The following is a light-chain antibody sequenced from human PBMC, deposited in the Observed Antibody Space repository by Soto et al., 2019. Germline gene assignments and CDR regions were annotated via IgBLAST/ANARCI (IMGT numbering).Light chain of an antibody. CDR1: GSDVGGYNY. CDR2: EVN. V-gene: IGLV2-8*01. CDR3: SSYTGRDNLV. Sequence: LTQPPSASGSPGQSVTISCTGTGSDVGGYNYVSWYQHHPGKAPKLMIYEVNKRPSGVPDRFSASKSGNTASLTVSGLQPEDEADYYCSSYTGRDNLVFGGGTKVTVL. J-gene: IGLJ3*02.